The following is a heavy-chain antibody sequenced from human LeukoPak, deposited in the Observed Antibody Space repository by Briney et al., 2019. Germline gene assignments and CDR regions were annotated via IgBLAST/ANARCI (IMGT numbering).Heavy chain of an antibody. J-gene: IGHJ4*02. CDR1: GGSISSNY. CDR2: IYYSGST. CDR3: ARGTDEYKLGNI. D-gene: IGHD5-24*01. V-gene: IGHV4-59*12. Sequence: SETLSLTCTVSGGSISSNYWSWIRQPPGKGLEWIGWIYYSGSTTYNPSLKSRVTMSLDTSKTQFSLKLSSVTAADTAVYFCARGTDEYKLGNIWGQGTLVTVSS.